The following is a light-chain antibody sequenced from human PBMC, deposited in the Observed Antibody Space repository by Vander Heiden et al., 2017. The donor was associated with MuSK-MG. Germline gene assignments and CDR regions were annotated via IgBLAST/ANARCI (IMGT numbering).Light chain of an antibody. CDR3: QQYNSYSTYT. Sequence: IQMTQSPSTLSASVGDRVTITCRASQSISSWLAWYQQKPGKAPKLLIYKASSLESGVPSRFSGSGSGTEFTLTISSLQPDDFATYYCQQYNSYSTYTFGQGTKLEIK. CDR1: QSISSW. J-gene: IGKJ2*01. CDR2: KAS. V-gene: IGKV1-5*03.